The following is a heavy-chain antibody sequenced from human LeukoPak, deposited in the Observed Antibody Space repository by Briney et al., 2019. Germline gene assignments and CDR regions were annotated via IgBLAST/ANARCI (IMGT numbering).Heavy chain of an antibody. Sequence: PGGSLRLSCAASGFTFSSYGMHWVRQAPGKGLEWVAVISYDGSNKYYADSVKGRFTISRDNSKNTLYLQMNSLRAEDTAVYYCAKSPAKSGYDPTYLYWGQGTLVTVSS. CDR3: AKSPAKSGYDPTYLY. CDR2: ISYDGSNK. J-gene: IGHJ4*02. V-gene: IGHV3-30*18. D-gene: IGHD5-12*01. CDR1: GFTFSSYG.